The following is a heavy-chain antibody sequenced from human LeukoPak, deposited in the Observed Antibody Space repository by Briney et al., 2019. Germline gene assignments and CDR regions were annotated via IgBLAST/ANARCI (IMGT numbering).Heavy chain of an antibody. D-gene: IGHD2-2*01. CDR1: GGSISSGSYY. Sequence: PSQSLSLTCTVSGGSISSGSYYCSWIRQPTGKGLAWNGRIYTSGSTNYNSSLKSRVTISAETSKYNFSLKASSVNAADTAVYYCARHGNIVVVPDASKAFDIWGQGTMVTVSS. CDR3: ARHGNIVVVPDASKAFDI. CDR2: IYTSGST. J-gene: IGHJ3*02. V-gene: IGHV4-61*02.